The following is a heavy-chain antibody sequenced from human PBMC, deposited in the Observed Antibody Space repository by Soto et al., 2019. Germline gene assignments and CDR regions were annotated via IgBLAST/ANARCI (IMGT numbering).Heavy chain of an antibody. CDR3: AKEVSLGSTVDLGY. V-gene: IGHV3-23*01. D-gene: IGHD7-27*01. Sequence: WGSLRLSCAASGVSVSILAMSWFRQSPGKGLEWVSTISGSGGSTYYADAVKGRFSISRDNSMGTLYLQMKSLRVEDTAIYYCAKEVSLGSTVDLGYWGQGTLVTVSS. J-gene: IGHJ4*02. CDR1: GVSVSILA. CDR2: ISGSGGST.